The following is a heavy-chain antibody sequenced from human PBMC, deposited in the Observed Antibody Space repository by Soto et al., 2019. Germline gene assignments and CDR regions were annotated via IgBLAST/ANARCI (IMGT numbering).Heavy chain of an antibody. J-gene: IGHJ5*02. Sequence: LRLSCSASGXTFRSYSMNCVRQAPGKGLEWVSYISISSRTIYYADSVKGRFTISRDDAKNSLYLQMNSLRDEDTSVYYCARDNGIAGSFDPWGQGTLVTVSS. CDR2: ISISSRTI. CDR3: ARDNGIAGSFDP. CDR1: GXTFRSYS. D-gene: IGHD6-13*01. V-gene: IGHV3-48*02.